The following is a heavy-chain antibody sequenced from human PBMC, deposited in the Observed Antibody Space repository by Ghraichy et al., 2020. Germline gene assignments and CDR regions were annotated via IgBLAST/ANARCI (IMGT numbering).Heavy chain of an antibody. CDR3: TRQIFAGLFDR. V-gene: IGHV3-13*01. Sequence: GGSLRLSCVASGFTFSSYDMHWVRRATGNGLEWVSAIGGAGDASYPDSLKGRLTTSRDNGKNSLYLQMNSLRAGETAVYYCTRQIFAGLFDRRGQGTLVTVSP. D-gene: IGHD3/OR15-3a*01. J-gene: IGHJ4*02. CDR2: IGGAGDA. CDR1: GFTFSSYD.